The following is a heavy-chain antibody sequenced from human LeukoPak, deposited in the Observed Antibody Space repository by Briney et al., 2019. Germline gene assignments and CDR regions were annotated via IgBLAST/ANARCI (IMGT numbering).Heavy chain of an antibody. D-gene: IGHD6-6*01. CDR3: ARSLVAARREPAFDI. Sequence: GGSLRLSCAASGLTFSSYDMNCVRQAPGKGLEWVSYISSSGSTIYYADSVKGRFTISRDNAKNSLYLQMNSLRAEDTAVYYCARSLVAARREPAFDIWGQGTMVTVSS. CDR1: GLTFSSYD. V-gene: IGHV3-48*03. CDR2: ISSSGSTI. J-gene: IGHJ3*02.